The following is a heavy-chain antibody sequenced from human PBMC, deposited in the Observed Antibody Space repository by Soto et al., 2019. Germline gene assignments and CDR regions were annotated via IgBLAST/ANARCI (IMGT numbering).Heavy chain of an antibody. CDR1: GYSFTNYW. Sequence: PGESLKISCEGSGYSFTNYWIGWVRQMPGKGLEWMGMIYPGDSNARYSPSFQGQVTISVDKSISTAYLQWSSLKASDTAMYYCARLAGGNYYYSMDVWGQGTTVTVSS. J-gene: IGHJ6*02. CDR3: ARLAGGNYYYSMDV. D-gene: IGHD3-16*01. CDR2: IYPGDSNA. V-gene: IGHV5-51*01.